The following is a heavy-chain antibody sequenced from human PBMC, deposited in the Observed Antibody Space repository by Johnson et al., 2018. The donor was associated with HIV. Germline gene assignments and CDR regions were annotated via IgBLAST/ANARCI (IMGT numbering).Heavy chain of an antibody. CDR2: ISSGGNT. Sequence: VQLVESGGGLIQPGGSLRLSCAASGFTVSSNYMSWVHQAPGKGLEWVSVISSGGNTYYADSVKGLFTISRDNSKNTLYLQMSSLRAEDTALYYRARGAYYDLDNDAFDIWGQGTMVTVSS. CDR1: GFTVSSNY. CDR3: ARGAYYDLDNDAFDI. V-gene: IGHV3-53*01. J-gene: IGHJ3*02. D-gene: IGHD3-3*01.